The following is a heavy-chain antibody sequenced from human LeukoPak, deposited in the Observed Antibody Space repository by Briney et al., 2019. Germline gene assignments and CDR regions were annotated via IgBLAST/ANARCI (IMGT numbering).Heavy chain of an antibody. CDR1: DDSFSSHY. Sequence: SETLPLTCAVSDDSFSSHYWTWIRQPPGKGLEWIGYISYIGSTNYNPFLKSRVTISIDTSRNQFSLRLSSVTAADTAVYYCARDLVTVTKGFDIWGQGTMVSVSS. D-gene: IGHD4-17*01. CDR2: ISYIGST. CDR3: ARDLVTVTKGFDI. J-gene: IGHJ3*02. V-gene: IGHV4-59*11.